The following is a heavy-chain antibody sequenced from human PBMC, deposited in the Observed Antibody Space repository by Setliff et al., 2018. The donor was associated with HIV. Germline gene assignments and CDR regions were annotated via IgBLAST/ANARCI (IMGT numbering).Heavy chain of an antibody. CDR3: ARLRINDF. V-gene: IGHV3-48*01. Sequence: GGSLRLSCAASGFTFSGFSMNWVRQAPGKGLEWVSYISTSSYTINYADSVKGRFTISRDNAKNSLYLQMDGLRVEDTAVYYCARLRINDFWGQGTPVTVSS. CDR1: GFTFSGFS. J-gene: IGHJ4*02. CDR2: ISTSSYTI.